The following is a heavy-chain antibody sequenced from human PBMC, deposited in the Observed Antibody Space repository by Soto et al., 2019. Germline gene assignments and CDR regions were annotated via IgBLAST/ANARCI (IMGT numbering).Heavy chain of an antibody. D-gene: IGHD1-26*01. CDR2: IDPYSGGT. Sequence: ASVKVSCKASRYTFTGYYMHWVRQAPGQGLEWMGWIDPYSGGTDYTQKFQGRVTMTRDTSTNTAYMELSRLRVDDTAIYYCARVMSGSYLGHGYYFDYWGQGTLVTVSS. J-gene: IGHJ4*02. V-gene: IGHV1-2*02. CDR1: RYTFTGYY. CDR3: ARVMSGSYLGHGYYFDY.